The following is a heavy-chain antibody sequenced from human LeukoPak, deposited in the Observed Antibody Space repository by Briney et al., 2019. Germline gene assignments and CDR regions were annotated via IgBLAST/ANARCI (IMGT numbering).Heavy chain of an antibody. J-gene: IGHJ4*02. CDR3: TRWPASGYYDSRAKYYFDY. V-gene: IGHV1-2*02. CDR1: GYTFTGYY. Sequence: ASVNVSCKASGYTFTGYYMHWVRQAPGQGLEWMGWINPNSGGTNYAQKFQGRVTMTRDTSISPAYMELSRLRSDDTAVYYCTRWPASGYYDSRAKYYFDYWGQGTLVTVSS. CDR2: INPNSGGT. D-gene: IGHD3-22*01.